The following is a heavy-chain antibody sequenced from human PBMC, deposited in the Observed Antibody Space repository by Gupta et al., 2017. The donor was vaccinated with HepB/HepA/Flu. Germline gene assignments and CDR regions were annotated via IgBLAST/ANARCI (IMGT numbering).Heavy chain of an antibody. D-gene: IGHD3-16*01. J-gene: IGHJ4*01. CDR3: ARDAVLGANRVHFDY. Sequence: QAQLVQSGPEVKKAGSSLKFSCRAKGGTFSNYGFSWVRQAPGQGLEWIGGIIPLYGSTYYAQRFQGRVTITAYESTTTAFMELTSLTYEDTAVFYCARDAVLGANRVHFDYWGQGTLVTVSS. CDR2: IIPLYGST. CDR1: GGTFSNYG. V-gene: IGHV1-69*01.